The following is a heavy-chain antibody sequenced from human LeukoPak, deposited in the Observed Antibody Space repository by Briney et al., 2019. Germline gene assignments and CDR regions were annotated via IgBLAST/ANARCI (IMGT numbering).Heavy chain of an antibody. D-gene: IGHD3-16*01. CDR1: GFTVSASY. CDR3: ARDGLGGGFAFDY. J-gene: IGHJ4*02. CDR2: IYSGGGT. Sequence: GWSLRLSCAAFGFTVSASYMSWVRQAPGKGLEWISVIYSGGGTYYADSVKGRFTISRHNSKNTLYLQMNTLRVEDTAVYFCARDGLGGGFAFDYWGQGTLVTVSS. V-gene: IGHV3-53*04.